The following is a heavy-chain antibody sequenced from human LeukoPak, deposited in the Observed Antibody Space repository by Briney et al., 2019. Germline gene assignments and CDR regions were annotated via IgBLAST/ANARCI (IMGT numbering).Heavy chain of an antibody. V-gene: IGHV4-34*01. CDR2: INHSGST. CDR3: VRGVRTTGYSSSWYVDYYYYYGMDV. J-gene: IGHJ6*02. D-gene: IGHD6-13*01. Sequence: SETLSLTCAVYGGSFSGYYWSWIRQPPGKGLEWIGEINHSGSTNYNPSLKSRVTISVDTSKNQFSLKLSSVTAADTAVYYCVRGVRTTGYSSSWYVDYYYYYGMDVWGQGTTVTVSS. CDR1: GGSFSGYY.